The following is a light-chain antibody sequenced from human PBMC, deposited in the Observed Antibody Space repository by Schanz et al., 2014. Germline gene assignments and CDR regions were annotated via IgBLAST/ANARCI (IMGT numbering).Light chain of an antibody. Sequence: EIVLTQSPGTLSLSPGERVTLSCRASQSVSSSYLAWYQQKPGQAPRLLIYGASNRATGVPDRFSGRGSGTDFTLTISRLEPEDFAVYYCQQYGVSTGTFGQGTKVEVK. CDR2: GAS. J-gene: IGKJ1*01. CDR1: QSVSSSY. CDR3: QQYGVSTGT. V-gene: IGKV3-20*01.